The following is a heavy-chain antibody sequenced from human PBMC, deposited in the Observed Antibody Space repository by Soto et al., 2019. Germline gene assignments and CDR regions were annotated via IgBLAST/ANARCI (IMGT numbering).Heavy chain of an antibody. Sequence: EVQLGGSGGALFQPGGSRKLSLAASGLTFSAPAWHWVRQASGKGLEWVGRIRSKANSYATAYAASVKGRFTISRDDSKNTAYLQMNSLKTEDTAVYYCTRLGCSGGSCPPWGQGTLVTVSS. D-gene: IGHD2-15*01. CDR1: GLTFSAPA. J-gene: IGHJ5*02. CDR3: TRLGCSGGSCPP. CDR2: IRSKANSYAT. V-gene: IGHV3-73*01.